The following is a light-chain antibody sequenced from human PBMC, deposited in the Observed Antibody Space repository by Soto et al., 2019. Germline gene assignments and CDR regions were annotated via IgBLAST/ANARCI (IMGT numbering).Light chain of an antibody. J-gene: IGKJ2*01. CDR2: GAS. Sequence: EIVLTQSPGTLSLSPGERATLSCRASHNVSSTYLAWYQQKPGQAPRLLIYGASSRATGIPDRFSGSPSRTDFTLSISRLEPEDFAVYYCQEYGGSPPYTFGQGTKLEIK. CDR1: HNVSSTY. CDR3: QEYGGSPPYT. V-gene: IGKV3-20*01.